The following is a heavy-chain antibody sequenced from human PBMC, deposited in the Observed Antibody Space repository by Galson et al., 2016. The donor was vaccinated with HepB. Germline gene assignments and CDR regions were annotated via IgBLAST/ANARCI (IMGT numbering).Heavy chain of an antibody. Sequence: QSGAEVKKPGASVKVSCKASGYTFTNYAITWVRQAPGQGLEWMGWISAYNGNTDYPQKFQGRVTMSTDTSTSTAFMELRSLRSDDMAVYYCARSNDISTGYKDDYWGQGTLVTVSS. V-gene: IGHV1-18*03. CDR2: ISAYNGNT. D-gene: IGHD3-9*01. CDR1: GYTFTNYA. J-gene: IGHJ4*02. CDR3: ARSNDISTGYKDDY.